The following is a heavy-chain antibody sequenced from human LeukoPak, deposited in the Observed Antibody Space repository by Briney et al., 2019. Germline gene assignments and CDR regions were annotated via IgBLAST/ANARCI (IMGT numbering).Heavy chain of an antibody. Sequence: SVKVSCKASGGTFSSYTISWVRQAPGQGLEWMGRIIPILGIANYAQKFQGRVTITADKSTSTAYMELSSLRSEDTAVYYSARDAALTVTMAYYWGQGTLVTVSS. CDR3: ARDAALTVTMAYY. D-gene: IGHD4-11*01. V-gene: IGHV1-69*04. CDR2: IIPILGIA. CDR1: GGTFSSYT. J-gene: IGHJ4*02.